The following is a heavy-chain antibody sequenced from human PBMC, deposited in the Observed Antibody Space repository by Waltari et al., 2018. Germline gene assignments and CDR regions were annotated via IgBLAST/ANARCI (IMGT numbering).Heavy chain of an antibody. CDR3: ARDGGRSVLYH. CDR2: ISPFNGNT. CDR1: GYTFTIYG. Sequence: QVQLVQSGAEVKKPGASLKVSCKASGYTFTIYGISWVRQAPGQGLEWMGWISPFNGNTNYAQRFQGRVTMPTDTSTSTAYMEVRSLRFDDTALYYCARDGGRSVLYHWGQGTLVTVSS. J-gene: IGHJ5*02. V-gene: IGHV1-18*01. D-gene: IGHD2-8*01.